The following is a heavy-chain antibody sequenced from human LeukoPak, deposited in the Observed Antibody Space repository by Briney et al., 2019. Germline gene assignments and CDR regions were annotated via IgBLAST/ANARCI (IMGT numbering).Heavy chain of an antibody. CDR3: ARWVTADRGKKDAFDV. CDR2: IFPADSDT. CDR1: GYSFTTYW. Sequence: GESLEISCKGFGYSFTTYWIGWVRQVPGKGLEWMGIIFPADSDTRYSPSFQGQVTVSADKSISTAYLQWSSLKASDTAMYYCARWVTADRGKKDAFDVWGQGTMVTVSS. V-gene: IGHV5-51*01. D-gene: IGHD2-21*02. J-gene: IGHJ3*01.